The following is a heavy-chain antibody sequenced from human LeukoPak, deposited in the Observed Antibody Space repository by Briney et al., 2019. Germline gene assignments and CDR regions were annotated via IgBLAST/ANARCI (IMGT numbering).Heavy chain of an antibody. Sequence: GGSLRLYCAASELTFSDYHIKWVRQAPGKGLEWISYISTTGTTIHYADSVKGRFAISRDNAKSSLYLQMNSLRDEDTAVYYCARVWQDYSGVDYWGQGTLVTVSS. D-gene: IGHD2-21*01. CDR3: ARVWQDYSGVDY. CDR2: ISTTGTTI. CDR1: ELTFSDYH. V-gene: IGHV3-48*02. J-gene: IGHJ4*02.